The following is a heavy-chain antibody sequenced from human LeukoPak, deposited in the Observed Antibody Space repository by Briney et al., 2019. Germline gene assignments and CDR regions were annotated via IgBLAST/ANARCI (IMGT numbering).Heavy chain of an antibody. V-gene: IGHV5-51*01. CDR1: GYSFTNYW. D-gene: IGHD6-13*01. CDR3: ARTQGLAAAHFDY. CDR2: IYPGDSDT. Sequence: GESLKICCKGSGYSFTNYWIGWGRQMPGKGLEWMWVIYPGDSDTRYSPSFEGQVTISADKFISTAYLQWSSLETSDSAMYYCARTQGLAAAHFDYWGQGTLVTVSS. J-gene: IGHJ4*02.